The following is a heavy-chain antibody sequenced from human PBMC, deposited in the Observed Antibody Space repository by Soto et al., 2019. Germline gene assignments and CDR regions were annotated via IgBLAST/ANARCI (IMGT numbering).Heavy chain of an antibody. D-gene: IGHD2-8*01. CDR1: GYTFTSYG. CDR3: ARNGYCNNSVREKPHYYFYGIVV. J-gene: IGHJ6*02. Sequence: DSLQVSCTSSGYTFTSYGISWVRQAPGQGLEWMGWISAYNGNTNYAQKLQGRVTMTTDTSTSTAYMELRSLRSDDTAVYYGARNGYCNNSVREKPHYYFYGIVVCG. V-gene: IGHV1-18*04. CDR2: ISAYNGNT.